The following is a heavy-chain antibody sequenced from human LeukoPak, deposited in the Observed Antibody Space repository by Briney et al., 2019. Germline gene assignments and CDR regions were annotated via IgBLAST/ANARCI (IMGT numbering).Heavy chain of an antibody. CDR3: APGWAAVDAY. D-gene: IGHD6-13*01. Sequence: SETLSLTCALYGGSFSTYYWFWIRRPPGKGVEWIGEINHSGNTNYNPSLKSRVTISVDTSKNQFSLKLSSVTAADTAVYYCAPGWAAVDAYWGQGTLVTVSS. V-gene: IGHV4-34*01. CDR1: GGSFSTYY. J-gene: IGHJ4*02. CDR2: INHSGNT.